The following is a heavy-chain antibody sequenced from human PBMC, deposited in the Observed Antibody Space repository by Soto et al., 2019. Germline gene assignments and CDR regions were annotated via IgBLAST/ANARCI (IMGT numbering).Heavy chain of an antibody. J-gene: IGHJ4*02. Sequence: ASVKVSCKASGYTFTSYYMHWVRQAPGQGLEWMGIINPSGGSTSYAQKSQGRVTMTRDTSTSTVYMELSSLRSEDTAVYYCARDQIGSSSAGTKSFDYWGQGTLLTVYS. CDR2: INPSGGST. D-gene: IGHD6-6*01. V-gene: IGHV1-46*01. CDR3: ARDQIGSSSAGTKSFDY. CDR1: GYTFTSYY.